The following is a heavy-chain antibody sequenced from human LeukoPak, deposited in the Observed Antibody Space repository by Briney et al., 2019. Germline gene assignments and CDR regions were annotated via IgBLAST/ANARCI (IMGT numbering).Heavy chain of an antibody. D-gene: IGHD7-27*01. CDR3: AAGLGTSDFDS. CDR1: GFTFSNAW. V-gene: IGHV3-15*01. CDR2: FKSKTDHGKV. Sequence: GGSPRLFRAASGFTFSNAWMSWVRQAPRKGLEGGGRFKSKTDHGKVAYAAPVKGRFTISRDDSRNTLYLKMSSLKTDDTAVYYCAAGLGTSDFDSWGQGTLVTVSS. J-gene: IGHJ4*02.